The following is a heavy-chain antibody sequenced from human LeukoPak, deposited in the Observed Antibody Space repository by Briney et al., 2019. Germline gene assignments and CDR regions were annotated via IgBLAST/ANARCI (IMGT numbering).Heavy chain of an antibody. J-gene: IGHJ4*02. CDR2: IYYTGST. CDR3: AGSGSYCHFDY. D-gene: IGHD1-26*01. V-gene: IGHV4-39*01. CDR1: GGSIGSSSYY. Sequence: PSETLSLTCTVSGGSIGSSSYYWGWIRQPPGKGLEWIGSIYYTGSTYYNPSLKSRVTISVDTSKNQFSLNLSSVTAADTAVYYCAGSGSYCHFDYWGQGTLVTVSS.